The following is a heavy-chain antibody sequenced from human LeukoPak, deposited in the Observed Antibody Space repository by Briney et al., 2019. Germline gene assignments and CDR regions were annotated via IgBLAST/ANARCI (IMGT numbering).Heavy chain of an antibody. V-gene: IGHV5-51*01. Sequence: GESLKISCKGSEYSFTTYRIGWVRKMPGKGLKWMGITYTGHSDTRYSPTFQGQVTISADSSISTAYLQWSSLKASDTAMYYCARHEVAGPHLYDYYSMDVWGKGTTVTVSS. CDR2: TYTGHSDT. CDR3: ARHEVAGPHLYDYYSMDV. CDR1: EYSFTTYR. D-gene: IGHD6-19*01. J-gene: IGHJ6*03.